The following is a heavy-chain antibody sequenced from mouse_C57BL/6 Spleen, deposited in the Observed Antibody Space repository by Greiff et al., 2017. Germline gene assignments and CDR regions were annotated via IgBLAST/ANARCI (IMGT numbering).Heavy chain of an antibody. V-gene: IGHV1-80*01. D-gene: IGHD1-1*01. CDR1: GYAFSSYW. CDR3: ARGGGSTVVAFDH. Sequence: QVQLQQSGAELVKPGASVKISCKASGYAFSSYWMNWVKQRPGKGLEWIGQIYPGDGDTNYNGKFKGKATLTADKSSSTAYMQLSSLTSEDSAVYFCARGGGSTVVAFDHWGQGTTLTVSS. J-gene: IGHJ2*01. CDR2: IYPGDGDT.